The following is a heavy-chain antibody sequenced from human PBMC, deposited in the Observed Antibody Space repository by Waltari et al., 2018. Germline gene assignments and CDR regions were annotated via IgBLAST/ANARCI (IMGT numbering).Heavy chain of an antibody. D-gene: IGHD6-25*01. CDR1: GGTFSSYT. J-gene: IGHJ4*02. CDR3: ARDLAAGVAAGDY. Sequence: QVQLVQSGAEVKKPGSSVKVSCKASGGTFSSYTISWVRQAPGQGLEWMGRIIPILGIANYAQKFQGRVTITADKSTSTAYMELSSLRSEDTAVYYCARDLAAGVAAGDYWGQGTLVTVSS. CDR2: IIPILGIA. V-gene: IGHV1-69*08.